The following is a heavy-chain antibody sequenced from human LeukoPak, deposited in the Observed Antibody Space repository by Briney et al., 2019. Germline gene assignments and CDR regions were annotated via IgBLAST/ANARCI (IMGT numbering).Heavy chain of an antibody. CDR3: ASVWGGY. CDR1: GFTFIMHS. J-gene: IGHJ4*02. D-gene: IGHD3-16*01. V-gene: IGHV3-69-1*01. CDR2: TTPSGTT. Sequence: PGGSLRLSCAASGFTFIMHSINWVRQAPGKGLEWVSYTTPSGTTYYADSVKGRFSVSRDNGENSVYLLMNNLRAEDTAVYHCASVWGGYWGQGTLVAVSS.